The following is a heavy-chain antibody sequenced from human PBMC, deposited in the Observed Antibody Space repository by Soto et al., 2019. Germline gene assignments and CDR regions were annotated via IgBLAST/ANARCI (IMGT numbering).Heavy chain of an antibody. D-gene: IGHD4-17*01. J-gene: IGHJ6*02. V-gene: IGHV1-3*01. Sequence: QVQLVQSGAEVKKPGASVKVSCKASGYTFTSYAMHWVRQAPGQRLEWMGWINAGNGNTKYSQKFQGRVTITRDTSASTAYMELSSLRSEETAVYYCASTVGYYYGMDVWGQGTTVTVSS. CDR1: GYTFTSYA. CDR3: ASTVGYYYGMDV. CDR2: INAGNGNT.